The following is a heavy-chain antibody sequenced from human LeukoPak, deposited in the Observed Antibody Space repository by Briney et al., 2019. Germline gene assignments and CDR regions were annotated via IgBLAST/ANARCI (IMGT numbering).Heavy chain of an antibody. CDR1: GYTFTSYG. J-gene: IGHJ4*02. CDR2: INPNSGGT. Sequence: ASVKVSCKASGYTFTSYGISWVRQAPGQGLEWMGWINPNSGGTNYAQKFQGRVTMTRDTSISTAYMELSRLRSDDTAVYYCARVMPQDIVATDWGQGTLVTVSS. D-gene: IGHD5-12*01. CDR3: ARVMPQDIVATD. V-gene: IGHV1-2*02.